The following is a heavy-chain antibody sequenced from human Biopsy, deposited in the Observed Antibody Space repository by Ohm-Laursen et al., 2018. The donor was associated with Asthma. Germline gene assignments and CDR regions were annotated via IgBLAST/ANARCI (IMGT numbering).Heavy chain of an antibody. CDR3: ARLAYGSGSFFDF. D-gene: IGHD3-10*01. CDR1: GYIFTSYW. CDR2: IFPGDSDT. V-gene: IGHV5-51*01. Sequence: GASVKVSCKVSGYIFTSYWIGWVRQMRGKGLEWMGIIFPGDSDTIYSPSFQGQVTISADKSISTAYLQWSSLKTSDTAIYYCARLAYGSGSFFDFWGQGTLVTVAS. J-gene: IGHJ4*02.